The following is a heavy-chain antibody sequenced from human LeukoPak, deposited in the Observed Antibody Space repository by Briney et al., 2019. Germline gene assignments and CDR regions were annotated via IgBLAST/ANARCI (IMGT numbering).Heavy chain of an antibody. CDR2: ISSSGSTM. D-gene: IGHD3-22*01. CDR3: ARGGYYDSSGYSQFDY. J-gene: IGHJ4*02. Sequence: GGSLRPSCAASGFTFSSYEMNWVRQAPGKGLEWVSYISSSGSTMYYADSVKGRFTISRDNAKNSLYLQMNSLRAEDTAVYYCARGGYYDSSGYSQFDYWGQGTLVTVSS. CDR1: GFTFSSYE. V-gene: IGHV3-48*03.